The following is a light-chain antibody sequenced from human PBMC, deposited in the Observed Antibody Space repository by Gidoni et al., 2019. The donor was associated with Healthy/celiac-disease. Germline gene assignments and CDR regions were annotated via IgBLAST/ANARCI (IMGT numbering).Light chain of an antibody. CDR2: AAS. V-gene: IGKV1-39*01. J-gene: IGKJ2*01. CDR1: QSIDSY. Sequence: DIQMTQSPSSLSASVGDRVTITCRASQSIDSYLNWYQQKPGKAPKLLIFAASSLQSGVPSRFSGSGSGTDFTLTISSLQPEDFATYYCQQSYSTLFTFGQGTKLEMK. CDR3: QQSYSTLFT.